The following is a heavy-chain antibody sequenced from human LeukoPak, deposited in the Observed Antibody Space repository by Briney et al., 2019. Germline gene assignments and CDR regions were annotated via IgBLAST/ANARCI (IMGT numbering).Heavy chain of an antibody. CDR1: GYTFTGYY. CDR2: INPNSGGT. D-gene: IGHD3-22*01. J-gene: IGHJ4*02. Sequence: ASVKVSCKASGYTFTGYYMHWVRQAPGQGLEWMGWINPNSGGTNYAQKFQGRVTMTRGTSISTAYMELSRLRSDDTAVYYCARYSADYYDSSALYYFDYWGQGTLVTVSS. V-gene: IGHV1-2*02. CDR3: ARYSADYYDSSALYYFDY.